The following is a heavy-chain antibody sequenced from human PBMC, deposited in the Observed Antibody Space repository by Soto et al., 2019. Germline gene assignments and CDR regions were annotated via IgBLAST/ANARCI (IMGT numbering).Heavy chain of an antibody. CDR1: GYTFIRYG. CDR3: ARGGYYDNSWGKLNHYGLDV. J-gene: IGHJ6*02. CDR2: ISPYDDKT. D-gene: IGHD3-16*01. V-gene: IGHV1-18*01. Sequence: QVQLVQSAAEVKKRGASVKVSCKASGYTFIRYGISWVRQAPGQGFEWMGWISPYDDKTIYAQKLQGRVIMTTDTSTRIVYMELRGLKSDDTAVYYCARGGYYDNSWGKLNHYGLDVWGQGTSVTVSS.